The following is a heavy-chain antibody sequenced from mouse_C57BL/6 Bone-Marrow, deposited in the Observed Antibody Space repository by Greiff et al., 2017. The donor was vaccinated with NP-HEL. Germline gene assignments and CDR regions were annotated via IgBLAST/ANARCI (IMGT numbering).Heavy chain of an antibody. Sequence: VKLVESGAELARPGASVKLSCQASGYTFTSYGISWVKQRTGQGLEWIGEIYHRSGNTYYNENFQGKATLTAAKSCSAAYMELRSLTSEDSAVYFCARRISGGYYPAWFAYWGQGTLVTVSA. V-gene: IGHV1-81*01. D-gene: IGHD2-3*01. J-gene: IGHJ3*01. CDR1: GYTFTSYG. CDR2: IYHRSGNT. CDR3: ARRISGGYYPAWFAY.